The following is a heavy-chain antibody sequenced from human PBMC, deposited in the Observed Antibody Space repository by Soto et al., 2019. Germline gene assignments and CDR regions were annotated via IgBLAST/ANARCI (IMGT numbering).Heavy chain of an antibody. V-gene: IGHV4-31*03. CDR2: IYYSGST. CDR1: GGSISSGGYY. D-gene: IGHD2-2*02. Sequence: QVQLQESGPGLVKPSQTLSLTCTVSGGSISSGGYYWSWIRQHPGKGLEWIGYIYYSGSTYYNPSLKSRVTISVDTSKNQFSLKLSSVTAADTAVYYCARDPARYCSSTSCYTGGWFDPWGQGTLVTVSS. CDR3: ARDPARYCSSTSCYTGGWFDP. J-gene: IGHJ5*02.